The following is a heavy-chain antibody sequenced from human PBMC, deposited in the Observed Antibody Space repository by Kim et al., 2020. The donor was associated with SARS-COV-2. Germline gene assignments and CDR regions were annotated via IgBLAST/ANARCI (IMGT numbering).Heavy chain of an antibody. CDR2: IKSKTDGGTT. D-gene: IGHD3-10*01. CDR3: TTLAYSHYYGYTDY. CDR1: GFTFSNAW. Sequence: GGSLRLSCAASGFTFSNAWMSWVRQAPGKGLEWVGRIKSKTDGGTTDYAAPVKGRFTISRDDSKNTLYLQMNSLKTEDTAVYYCTTLAYSHYYGYTDYWGQGTLVTVSS. J-gene: IGHJ4*02. V-gene: IGHV3-15*01.